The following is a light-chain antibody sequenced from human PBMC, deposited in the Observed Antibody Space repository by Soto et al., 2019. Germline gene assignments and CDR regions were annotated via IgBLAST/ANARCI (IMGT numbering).Light chain of an antibody. CDR3: QQYNSAWT. J-gene: IGKJ1*01. Sequence: DIQMTQSPSTLSASVGDRVTITCRASQSISTWLAWYQQKPGKAPKLLIYTASNLEGGVPSRFSGSGSGTEFTLTISSLQPDDFVTYYCQQYNSAWTFGQGTKVELK. V-gene: IGKV1-5*03. CDR1: QSISTW. CDR2: TAS.